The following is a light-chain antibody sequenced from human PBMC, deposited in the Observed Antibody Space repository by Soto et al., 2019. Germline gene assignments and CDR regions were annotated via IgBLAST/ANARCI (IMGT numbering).Light chain of an antibody. CDR3: QQYGNSGIT. J-gene: IGKJ5*01. Sequence: EIVLTQSPGTLSLSPGERATLSCRASQSVKNSYLAWYQQKPGQSPRLVIYGVSNRATGIPNRFSGGGFGTDFALTISRLEPEDFAVYYCQQYGNSGITFGQGTRLEIK. CDR1: QSVKNSY. CDR2: GVS. V-gene: IGKV3-20*01.